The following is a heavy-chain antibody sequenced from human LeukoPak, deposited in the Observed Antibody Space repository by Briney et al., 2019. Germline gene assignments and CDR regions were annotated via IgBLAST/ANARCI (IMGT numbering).Heavy chain of an antibody. CDR3: ARDKSGWLNDGAFDI. CDR2: IYTSGST. V-gene: IGHV4-4*07. J-gene: IGHJ3*02. CDR1: GGSISNYY. Sequence: SETLSLTCTVSGGSISNYYWSWIRQPAGKGLEWIGRIYTSGSTNYNPSLKSRVTMSVDTSKNQFSLKLSSVTAADTAVYYCARDKSGWLNDGAFDIWGQGTMVTVSS. D-gene: IGHD6-19*01.